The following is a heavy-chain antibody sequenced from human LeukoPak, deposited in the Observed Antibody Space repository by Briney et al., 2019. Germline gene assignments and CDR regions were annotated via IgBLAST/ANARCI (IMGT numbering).Heavy chain of an antibody. V-gene: IGHV4-59*12. CDR1: GGSISSYY. D-gene: IGHD6-19*01. J-gene: IGHJ4*02. CDR2: IYYSGST. CDR3: AKSRGIYDNSGWRTFDC. Sequence: SETLSLTCTVSGGSISSYYWSWIRQPPGKGLEWIGYIYYSGSTYYNPSLKSRVTISVDTSKNQFSLKLSSVTAADTAIYYCAKSRGIYDNSGWRTFDCWGQGTLVTVSS.